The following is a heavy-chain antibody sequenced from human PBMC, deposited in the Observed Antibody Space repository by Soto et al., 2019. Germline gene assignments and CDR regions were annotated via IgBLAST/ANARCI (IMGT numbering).Heavy chain of an antibody. Sequence: PSDTLALTXAVYGGSFSGYYWSWIRQPPGKGLEWIGEINHSGSTNYNPSLKSRVTISVDTSKNQFSLKLSSVTAADTAVYYCARGTPARVPAAILDDDWFGPWGQGTLVTVSS. CDR1: GGSFSGYY. J-gene: IGHJ5*02. V-gene: IGHV4-34*01. D-gene: IGHD2-2*02. CDR3: ARGTPARVPAAILDDDWFGP. CDR2: INHSGST.